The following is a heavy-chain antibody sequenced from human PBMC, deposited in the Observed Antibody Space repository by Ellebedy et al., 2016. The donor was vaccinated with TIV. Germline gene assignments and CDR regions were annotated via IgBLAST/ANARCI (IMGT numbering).Heavy chain of an antibody. Sequence: SETLSLTCAVYGGSFSGHYWSWIRQPPGKGLEWIGEIIHTGSINYNPSLKSRVTMSVDTSKNQFSLYLRSVTAADRAVYYCARAPGIGTPGSRTFDSWGQGTLVTVSS. CDR1: GGSFSGHY. D-gene: IGHD6-13*01. CDR3: ARAPGIGTPGSRTFDS. CDR2: IIHTGSI. V-gene: IGHV4-34*12. J-gene: IGHJ4*02.